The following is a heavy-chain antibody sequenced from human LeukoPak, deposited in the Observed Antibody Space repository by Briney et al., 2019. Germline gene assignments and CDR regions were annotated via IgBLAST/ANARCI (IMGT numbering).Heavy chain of an antibody. D-gene: IGHD2-8*01. Sequence: ASVKVSCKASGYTFTSYGISWVRQAPGQGLEWMGWINAYNGNANYAQKLKGRVTMTTDTSTSTAYMELRSLRSDDTAVYYCARDAQLRYCTNGVCYTATQPIGHWGQGTLVTVSS. CDR2: INAYNGNA. J-gene: IGHJ4*02. CDR3: ARDAQLRYCTNGVCYTATQPIGH. V-gene: IGHV1-18*01. CDR1: GYTFTSYG.